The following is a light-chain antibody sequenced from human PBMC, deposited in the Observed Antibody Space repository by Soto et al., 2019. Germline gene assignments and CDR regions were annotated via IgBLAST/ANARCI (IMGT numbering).Light chain of an antibody. CDR2: KAS. CDR3: QHYNSYPWT. J-gene: IGKJ1*01. V-gene: IGKV1-5*03. CDR1: QSISSW. Sequence: DIQMTQSPSTLSASVGDRVTITCRASQSISSWLAWYQQKPGKAPKLLIYKASSLESGVRSRFSGSGSGTEFTLTISSLQPDDFATYYCQHYNSYPWTFGQGTKVEIK.